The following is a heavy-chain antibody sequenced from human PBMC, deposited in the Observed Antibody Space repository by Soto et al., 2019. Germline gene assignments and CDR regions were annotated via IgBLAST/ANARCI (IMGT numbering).Heavy chain of an antibody. Sequence: QIQLVQSGAEVKNPGASVKVSCKASGYTFTTFGIIWVRQAPGHGLEWMGWISAYNGNTNYAQKFQGRLTMTTDTSTSTAHMELRSLTSDDTAVYYCARDLIAVRPGWFDPWGQGTLVTVSS. CDR1: GYTFTTFG. CDR3: ARDLIAVRPGWFDP. CDR2: ISAYNGNT. D-gene: IGHD6-6*01. J-gene: IGHJ5*02. V-gene: IGHV1-18*01.